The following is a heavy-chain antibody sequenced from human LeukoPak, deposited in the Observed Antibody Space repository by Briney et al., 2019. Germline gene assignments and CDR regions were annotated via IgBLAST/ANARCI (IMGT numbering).Heavy chain of an antibody. Sequence: PSETLSLTCAVSGGSISSSNWWSWVRQPPGKGLEWIGEIYHSGSTNYNPSLKSRVTISVDKSKNQFSLKLSSVTTADTAVYYCASAALPDYYYMDVWGKGTTVTVSS. CDR3: ASAALPDYYYMDV. CDR2: IYHSGST. J-gene: IGHJ6*03. V-gene: IGHV4-4*02. CDR1: GGSISSSNW.